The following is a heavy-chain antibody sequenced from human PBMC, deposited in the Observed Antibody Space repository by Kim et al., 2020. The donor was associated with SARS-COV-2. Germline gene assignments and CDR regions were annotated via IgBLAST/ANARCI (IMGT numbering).Heavy chain of an antibody. CDR3: AREPDYTNYAFDY. CDR2: ISGNIGTT. CDR1: GITSNTDA. J-gene: IGHJ4*02. V-gene: IGHV3-23*01. D-gene: IGHD3-3*01. Sequence: GGSLRLSCVASGITSNTDAMSWVRQAPGKGLEWVSAISGNIGTTKYEASVKGRFTISRDNSKNTLYLQMNSLRAEDTAIYYCAREPDYTNYAFDYWGQGTLVTVSS.